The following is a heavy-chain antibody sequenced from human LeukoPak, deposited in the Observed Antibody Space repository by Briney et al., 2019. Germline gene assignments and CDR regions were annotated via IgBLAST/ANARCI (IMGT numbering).Heavy chain of an antibody. D-gene: IGHD4-17*01. J-gene: IGHJ4*02. CDR1: GYAFTGYY. Sequence: ASVKVSCKSSGYAFTGYYMHWVRQAPGQGFEWMGRIDSNSGGTNYAQNFQGRVTMTRDTSISTVYMELISLRSDDTAVYYCAREMNYDDYRTSDYWGQGTLVTVSS. CDR3: AREMNYDDYRTSDY. CDR2: IDSNSGGT. V-gene: IGHV1-2*02.